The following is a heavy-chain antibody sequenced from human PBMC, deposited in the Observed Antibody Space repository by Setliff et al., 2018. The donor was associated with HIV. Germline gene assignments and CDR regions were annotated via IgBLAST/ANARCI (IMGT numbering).Heavy chain of an antibody. CDR3: ARDQFYYGSGSYYRGRWNFDL. D-gene: IGHD3-10*01. CDR2: INPNSGGT. Sequence: ASVKVSCKASGYSFTSYYVHWVRQAPGQGLEWMGWINPNSGGTNYAQKFQGRVTMTRDTSTSTVYMDLSSLRSEDTAVYYCARDQFYYGSGSYYRGRWNFDLWGRGTLVTVSS. J-gene: IGHJ2*01. CDR1: GYSFTSYY. V-gene: IGHV1-2*02.